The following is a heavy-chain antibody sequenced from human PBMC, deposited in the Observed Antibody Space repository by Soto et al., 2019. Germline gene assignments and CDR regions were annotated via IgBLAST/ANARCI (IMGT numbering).Heavy chain of an antibody. CDR1: GFTFSSYS. V-gene: IGHV3-48*02. D-gene: IGHD6-13*01. J-gene: IGHJ5*02. CDR2: ISSSSSTI. CDR3: ARHPERIAQIGWFDP. Sequence: EVQLVESGGGLVQPGGSLRLSCAASGFTFSSYSMNWVRQAPGKGLEWVSDISSSSSTIYYAVSVKVRFTISRDNAKNSLDLQMNSLIDEDTAVYYCARHPERIAQIGWFDPWGQGTLVTVSS.